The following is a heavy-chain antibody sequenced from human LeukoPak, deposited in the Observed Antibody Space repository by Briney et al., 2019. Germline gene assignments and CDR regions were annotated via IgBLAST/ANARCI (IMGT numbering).Heavy chain of an antibody. D-gene: IGHD2-15*01. CDR2: TSNKADSYTT. J-gene: IGHJ4*02. CDR1: EFTISDHY. Sequence: GGSLRLSCAASEFTISDHYMDWVRHAPGKRLEWIGRTSNKADSYTTYYAASVKGRFTISRDDSKNLLYLQMKSLKAEDTAVYYCTRHYFSDWGQGTLVTVSS. CDR3: TRHYFSD. V-gene: IGHV3-72*01.